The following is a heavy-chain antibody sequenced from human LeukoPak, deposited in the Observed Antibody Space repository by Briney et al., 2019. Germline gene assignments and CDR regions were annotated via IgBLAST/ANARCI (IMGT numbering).Heavy chain of an antibody. D-gene: IGHD1-1*01. J-gene: IGHJ4*02. CDR1: GGSITSYY. Sequence: PSETLSLTCTVSGGSITSYYWSWIRQPAGKGLEWIGRIPTSGSTNYSPSLKSRVTMSIDTSKTQFSLNLSSVTAADTAVYYCVRETTRYFDYWGQGTLVTVSS. V-gene: IGHV4-4*07. CDR2: IPTSGST. CDR3: VRETTRYFDY.